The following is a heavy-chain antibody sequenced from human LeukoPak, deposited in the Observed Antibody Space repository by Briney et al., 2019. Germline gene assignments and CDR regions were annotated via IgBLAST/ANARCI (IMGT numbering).Heavy chain of an antibody. D-gene: IGHD6-13*01. J-gene: IGHJ4*02. V-gene: IGHV1-69*13. CDR2: IIPIFGTA. Sequence: VASVKVSCKASGGTFTSYAISWVRQAPGQGLEWMGGIIPIFGTANYAQKFQGRVTITADESTSTAYMELSSLRSEDTAVYYCARDLGDGYSSSWYFDYWGQGTLVTVSS. CDR3: ARDLGDGYSSSWYFDY. CDR1: GGTFTSYA.